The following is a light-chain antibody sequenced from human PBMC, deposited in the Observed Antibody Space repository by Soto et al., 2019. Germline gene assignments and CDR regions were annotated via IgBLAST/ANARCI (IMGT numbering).Light chain of an antibody. CDR2: GAS. CDR3: QQYNNWWT. CDR1: QSVSSK. V-gene: IGKV3-15*01. Sequence: EIVMTQSPATLSVSPGERATLSCRASQSVSSKLAWYQQKPGQAPRLLIYGASTRATGIPARFSGSGSGTEFTLTISILQSEDFAVYYCQQYNNWWTFGQGTKVEIK. J-gene: IGKJ1*01.